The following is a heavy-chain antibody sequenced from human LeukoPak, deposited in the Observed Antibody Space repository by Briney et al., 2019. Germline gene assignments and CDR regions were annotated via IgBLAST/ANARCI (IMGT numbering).Heavy chain of an antibody. D-gene: IGHD3-10*01. Sequence: PGGSLRLSCAASGFTFSSYAMSWVRQAPGKGLEWVSAISGSGNSTYYADSVKGRFTISRDNAKNSLYLQMNSLRAEDTAVYYCARQGSGSYDYWGQGTLVTVSS. CDR2: ISGSGNST. CDR1: GFTFSSYA. J-gene: IGHJ4*02. V-gene: IGHV3-23*01. CDR3: ARQGSGSYDY.